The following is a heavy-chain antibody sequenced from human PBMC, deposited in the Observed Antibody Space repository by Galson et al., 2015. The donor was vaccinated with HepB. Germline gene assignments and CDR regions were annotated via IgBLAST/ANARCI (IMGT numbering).Heavy chain of an antibody. J-gene: IGHJ4*02. CDR1: GFTFSSYW. Sequence: SLRLSCAASGFTFSSYWMHWVHQAPGKGLVWVSRINSDGGSTSYADSVKGRFTISRDNAKNTLYLQMNSLRAEDTAVYYCARVLAVAGSGYWGQGTLVTVSS. V-gene: IGHV3-74*01. D-gene: IGHD6-19*01. CDR3: ARVLAVAGSGY. CDR2: INSDGGST.